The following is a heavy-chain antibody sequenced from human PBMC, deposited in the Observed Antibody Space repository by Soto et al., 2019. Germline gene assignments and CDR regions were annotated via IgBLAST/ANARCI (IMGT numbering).Heavy chain of an antibody. D-gene: IGHD2-15*01. CDR1: GFTFSNYS. CDR2: ISNNSSVK. CDR3: ARDRGYDAHDYYYNAMDV. Sequence: GGSLRLSCAVSGFTFSNYSINWVRQAPGKGLEWLSYISNNSSVKYYADSVKGRFTISRDNAKNSLYLQMNSLRDDDTAVYYCARDRGYDAHDYYYNAMDVWGQGTTVTVSS. V-gene: IGHV3-48*02. J-gene: IGHJ6*02.